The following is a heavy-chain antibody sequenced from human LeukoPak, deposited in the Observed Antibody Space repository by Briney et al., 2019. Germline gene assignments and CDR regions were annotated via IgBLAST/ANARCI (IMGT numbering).Heavy chain of an antibody. Sequence: PETLSLTCTVSGGSISSSSYYWGWIRQPPGKGLEWIGSIYYSGSTYYNPSLKSRVTISVDTSKNQFSLKLSSVTAADTAVYYCARPLLRGDYFDYWGQGTLVTVSS. D-gene: IGHD1-26*01. CDR1: GGSISSSSYY. CDR2: IYYSGST. CDR3: ARPLLRGDYFDY. V-gene: IGHV4-39*01. J-gene: IGHJ4*02.